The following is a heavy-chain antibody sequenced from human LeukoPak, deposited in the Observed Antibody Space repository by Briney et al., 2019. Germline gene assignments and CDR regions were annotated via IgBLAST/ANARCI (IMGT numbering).Heavy chain of an antibody. CDR3: ARVGYDFWSGYPTFFDY. J-gene: IGHJ4*02. CDR2: TYYRSKWYN. V-gene: IGHV6-1*01. Sequence: SQTLSLTCAISGDSVSSNSAAWNWIRQSPSRGLEWLGRTYYRSKWYNDYAVSVKSRITINPDTSKNQFSLQLNSVTPEDTAVYYCARVGYDFWSGYPTFFDYWGQGTLVTVSS. CDR1: GDSVSSNSAA. D-gene: IGHD3-3*01.